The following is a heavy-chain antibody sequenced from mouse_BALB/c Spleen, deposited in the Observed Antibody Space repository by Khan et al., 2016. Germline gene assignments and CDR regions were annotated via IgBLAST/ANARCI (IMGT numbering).Heavy chain of an antibody. J-gene: IGHJ2*01. Sequence: QVQLKESGAELARPGASVKLSCKASGYTFTSYWMQWVKQRPGQGLEWIGAIYPGDGDTRYTQKFKGKATLTADKSSSTAYMQHSSLASEDSAVSYSASGDAYYGYDDWGQGTTLTVSS. CDR2: IYPGDGDT. CDR1: GYTFTSYW. V-gene: IGHV1-87*01. CDR3: ASGDAYYGYDD. D-gene: IGHD2-9*01.